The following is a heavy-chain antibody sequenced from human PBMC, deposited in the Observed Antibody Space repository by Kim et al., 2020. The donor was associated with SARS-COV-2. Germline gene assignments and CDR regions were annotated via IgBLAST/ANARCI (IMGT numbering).Heavy chain of an antibody. V-gene: IGHV3-23*01. Sequence: DSGKGRFTISRDNSKNTLYLQMNSLRAEDTAVYYCAKGGYSSGWYHYFDYWGQGTLVTVSS. CDR3: AKGGYSSGWYHYFDY. D-gene: IGHD6-19*01. J-gene: IGHJ4*02.